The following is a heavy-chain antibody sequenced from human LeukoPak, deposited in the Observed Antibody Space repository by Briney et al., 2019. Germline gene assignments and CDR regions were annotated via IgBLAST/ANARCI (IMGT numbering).Heavy chain of an antibody. CDR2: ITSSSSYI. J-gene: IGHJ3*02. Sequence: GGPLRLSCAASGFIFSDYIMNWVRQAPGKGLEWVSSITSSSSYIYYADSVKGRFTISRDNGKNSLYLQMNSLRAEDTAVYYCARDYYGYYAFDIWGQGTMVTVSS. CDR3: ARDYYGYYAFDI. CDR1: GFIFSDYI. V-gene: IGHV3-21*01. D-gene: IGHD3-10*01.